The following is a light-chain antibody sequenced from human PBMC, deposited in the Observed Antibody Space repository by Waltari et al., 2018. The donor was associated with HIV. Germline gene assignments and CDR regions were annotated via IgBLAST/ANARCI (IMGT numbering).Light chain of an antibody. Sequence: QSALTQSASVSGSPGQSLTISCTGTSSDVGASTLVSWYQQPPGEVPNLLVYEVTKRPSGVSTRLSGSKSGNTASLTISGLQAEDEADYYCCSYAGSGLVFGGGTKLTVL. J-gene: IGLJ3*02. V-gene: IGLV2-23*02. CDR1: SSDVGASTL. CDR3: CSYAGSGLV. CDR2: EVT.